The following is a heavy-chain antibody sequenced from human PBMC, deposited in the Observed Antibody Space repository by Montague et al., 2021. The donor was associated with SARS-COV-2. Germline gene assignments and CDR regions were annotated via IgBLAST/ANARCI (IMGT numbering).Heavy chain of an antibody. D-gene: IGHD1-26*01. CDR2: IWFDGSNT. CDR1: GFNFRICG. CDR3: ARLSIVGATFDY. Sequence: SLRLSCAASGFNFRICGMHWVRQAPGKGLEWVAHIWFDGSNTYYAGSVKGRFIISRDNSKKTLYLQLNSLRVDDTAVYYCARLSIVGATFDYWGQGTPVTVSS. J-gene: IGHJ4*02. V-gene: IGHV3-33*01.